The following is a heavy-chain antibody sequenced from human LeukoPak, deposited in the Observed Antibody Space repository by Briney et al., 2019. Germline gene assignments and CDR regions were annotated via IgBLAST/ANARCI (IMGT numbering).Heavy chain of an antibody. D-gene: IGHD5-18*01. V-gene: IGHV3-7*01. Sequence: GGSLRLSCAASGFTFSSQWMSWVRQAPGKGLEWVANVNQGGTEKYYVDSVKGRFTISRDNAENSLYLQMNSLRAEDTAVYYCASPGSVGDTGMPDYWGQGTLVTVSS. CDR3: ASPGSVGDTGMPDY. CDR1: GFTFSSQW. J-gene: IGHJ4*02. CDR2: VNQGGTEK.